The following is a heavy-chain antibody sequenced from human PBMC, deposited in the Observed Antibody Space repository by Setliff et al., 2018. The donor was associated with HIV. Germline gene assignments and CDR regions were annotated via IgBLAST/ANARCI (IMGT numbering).Heavy chain of an antibody. CDR1: GGSISSISYY. Sequence: SETLSLTCSVSGGSISSISYYWSWIRQPPGKGLEWIGEITHSGSTNYNPSLKSRVTISVEMSKKQFSLKLSSVTAADTATYYCARGLGGYYSYFDYWGQGTLVTVSS. J-gene: IGHJ4*02. V-gene: IGHV4-39*07. D-gene: IGHD3-3*01. CDR3: ARGLGGYYSYFDY. CDR2: ITHSGST.